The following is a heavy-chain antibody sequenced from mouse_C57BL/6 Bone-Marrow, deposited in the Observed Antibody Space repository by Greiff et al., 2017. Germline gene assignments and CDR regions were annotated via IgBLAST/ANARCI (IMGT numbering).Heavy chain of an antibody. CDR3: TTYDYDGGYAMDY. V-gene: IGHV14-4*01. J-gene: IGHJ4*01. Sequence: VQLKQSGAELVRPGASVKLSCTASGFNIKDDYMHWVKQRPEPGLEWIGWIDPENGDTEYASKFQGKATITADTSSNTAYLQLSSLTSEDTAVYYCTTYDYDGGYAMDYWGQGTSVTVSS. CDR1: GFNIKDDY. CDR2: IDPENGDT. D-gene: IGHD2-4*01.